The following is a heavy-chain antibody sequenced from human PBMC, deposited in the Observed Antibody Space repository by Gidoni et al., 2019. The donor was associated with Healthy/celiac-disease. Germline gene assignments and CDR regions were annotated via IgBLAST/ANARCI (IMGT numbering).Heavy chain of an antibody. CDR1: VGSLSIGGYF. D-gene: IGHD2-15*01. CDR2: IYYSGST. CDR3: ARDHSYSQRDPHYGMDV. Sequence: QVQLQESGPGLVKPSQTLSLTCPVPVGSLSIGGYFWSWIRQHPGKGLDWIGYIYYSGSTYYNPSLKSRVNISVDTSKTQFSLKLSSVTAADTAVYYCARDHSYSQRDPHYGMDVWGQGTTVTVSS. V-gene: IGHV4-31*03. J-gene: IGHJ6*02.